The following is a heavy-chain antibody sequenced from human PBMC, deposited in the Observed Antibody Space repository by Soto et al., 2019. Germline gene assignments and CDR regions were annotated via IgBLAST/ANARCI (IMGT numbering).Heavy chain of an antibody. CDR2: ISGFNGQT. V-gene: IGHV1-18*01. D-gene: IGHD3-10*01. J-gene: IGHJ4*02. Sequence: QVQLVQSGPEVKKPGASVKVPCKASGNTFASHGFSWVRQAPGQGLEWMGWISGFNGQTNYALKFQGRVTLTTDTSTSTAYMALRSLRSDDTAVYFCARVDPRGVAVVRDYWGQGTLVTVSS. CDR1: GNTFASHG. CDR3: ARVDPRGVAVVRDY.